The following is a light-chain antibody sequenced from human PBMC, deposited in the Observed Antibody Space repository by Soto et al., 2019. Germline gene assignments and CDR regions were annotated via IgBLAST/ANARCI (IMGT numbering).Light chain of an antibody. CDR3: QHYVGSPQFT. CDR1: QSVSNNF. V-gene: IGKV3-20*01. J-gene: IGKJ3*01. Sequence: EIVLTQSPGTLSLSPGEIATLSCRASQSVSNNFLAWYQQKPGQAPRLLIYGAFVRATGIADRFSGSGSGTDFTLTISSLEPADFAVYYCQHYVGSPQFTSGPGTRVDIK. CDR2: GAF.